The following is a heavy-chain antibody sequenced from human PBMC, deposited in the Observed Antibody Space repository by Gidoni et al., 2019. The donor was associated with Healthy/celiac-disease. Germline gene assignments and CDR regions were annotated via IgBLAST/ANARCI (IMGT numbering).Heavy chain of an antibody. CDR2: IKSKTDGGTT. Sequence: EVQLVESGGGLVKPGGSLRLSCAASGFTFSNAWMNWVRQAPGKGLEWVGRIKSKTDGGTTDYAAPVKGRFTISRDDSKNTLYLQMNSLKTEDTAVYYCTGGQLLPYYYYYGMDVWGQGTTVTVSS. V-gene: IGHV3-15*07. D-gene: IGHD2-15*01. CDR3: TGGQLLPYYYYYGMDV. CDR1: GFTFSNAW. J-gene: IGHJ6*02.